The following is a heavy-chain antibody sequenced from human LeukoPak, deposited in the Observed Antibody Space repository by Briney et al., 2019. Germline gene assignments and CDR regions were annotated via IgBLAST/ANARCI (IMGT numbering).Heavy chain of an antibody. CDR3: ARMESGYEFFNWFDP. Sequence: SETLSLTCAVYGGSFSGYYWSWIRQPPGKGLEWIGEINHSGSTKYNPSLKSRVTISVDTSKNQFSLQLNSVTAADTAMYYCARMESGYEFFNWFDPWGQGTLVTVSS. D-gene: IGHD5-12*01. J-gene: IGHJ5*02. V-gene: IGHV4-34*01. CDR1: GGSFSGYY. CDR2: INHSGST.